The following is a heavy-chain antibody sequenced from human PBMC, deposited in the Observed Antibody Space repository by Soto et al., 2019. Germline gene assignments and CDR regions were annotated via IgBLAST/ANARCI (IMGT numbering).Heavy chain of an antibody. D-gene: IGHD3-10*01. CDR2: ISSSSSYI. CDR3: ASIVLRFGELSHIPDY. CDR1: GFTFSSYS. J-gene: IGHJ4*02. V-gene: IGHV3-21*01. Sequence: NPGGSLRLSCAASGFTFSSYSMNWVRQAPGKGLEWVSSISSSSSYIYYADSVKGRFTISRDNAKNSLYLQMNSLRAEDTAVYYCASIVLRFGELSHIPDYWGQGTLVTVSS.